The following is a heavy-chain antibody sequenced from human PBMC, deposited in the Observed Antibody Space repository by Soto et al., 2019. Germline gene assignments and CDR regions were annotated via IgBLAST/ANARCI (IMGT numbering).Heavy chain of an antibody. CDR3: AREGRGKKAGYNGLVSLGY. D-gene: IGHD2-2*02. CDR1: GSRFSNYV. J-gene: IGHJ4*02. V-gene: IGHV1-69*06. Sequence: QVQLVQSGAEVKTPGSSLKVSCKVSGSRFSNYVISWVRQAPGHGLEWLGRIIPIFNSTKYAQSFQGRVTITADKSTITASLEWSSLRSDDTAVYYCAREGRGKKAGYNGLVSLGYWGQGTLVTVSS. CDR2: IIPIFNST.